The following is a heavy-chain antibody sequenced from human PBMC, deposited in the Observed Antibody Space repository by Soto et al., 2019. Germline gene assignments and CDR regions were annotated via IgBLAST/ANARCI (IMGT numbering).Heavy chain of an antibody. V-gene: IGHV1-69*06. CDR3: ARDPHPYYDFWSASGSQTYYYYGMDV. Sequence: SVKVSCKASGGTFSSYAISWVRQAPGQGLGWMGGIIPIFGTANYAQKFQGRVTITADKSTSTAYMELSSLRSEDTAVYYCARDPHPYYDFWSASGSQTYYYYGMDVWGQGTTVTVSS. J-gene: IGHJ6*02. CDR1: GGTFSSYA. D-gene: IGHD3-3*01. CDR2: IIPIFGTA.